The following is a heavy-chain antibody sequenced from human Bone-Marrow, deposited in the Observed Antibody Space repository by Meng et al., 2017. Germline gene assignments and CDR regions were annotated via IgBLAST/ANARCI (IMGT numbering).Heavy chain of an antibody. V-gene: IGHV2-5*02. Sequence: QITLTESGPTLVKPTQTLTLTCILSGFSLSTTGVGVGWIRQPPGKALEWLALIYWDDDRRYSPSLKSRLTITKDTPKNQVVLTMTNMDPVDTATYYCAHADSSGYYQAWGQGALVTVSS. D-gene: IGHD3-22*01. J-gene: IGHJ4*02. CDR3: AHADSSGYYQA. CDR1: GFSLSTTGVG. CDR2: IYWDDDR.